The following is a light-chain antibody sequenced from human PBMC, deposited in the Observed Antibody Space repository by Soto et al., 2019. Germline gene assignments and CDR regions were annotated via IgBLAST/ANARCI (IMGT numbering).Light chain of an antibody. Sequence: DIQMTQSPSSLSASVGDRVTITCRASHDITNYLAWYQQKPGKVPKLLIYAASTLQSGVPSRFSGSGSGTDFTLTISSLQPEDAATYFCQKCSGPPPFPFGPGTKVDIK. CDR3: QKCSGPPPFP. V-gene: IGKV1-27*01. J-gene: IGKJ3*01. CDR1: HDITNY. CDR2: AAS.